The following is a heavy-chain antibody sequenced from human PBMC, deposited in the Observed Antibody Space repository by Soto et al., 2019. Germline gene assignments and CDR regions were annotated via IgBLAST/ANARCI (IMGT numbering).Heavy chain of an antibody. J-gene: IGHJ6*02. V-gene: IGHV1-69*06. D-gene: IGHD6-25*01. Sequence: QEELVQSGAEVKKPGSSVNVSCKASGGTFASYSITWVRQAPGQRLEWMGEIIPLLKTVNYAQKFQGRVTITGDTSTSTVYMALSRLRSDDTAVYYCARAPVDLFGYMDVWGHGTTVTVS. CDR3: ARAPVDLFGYMDV. CDR2: IIPLLKTV. CDR1: GGTFASYS.